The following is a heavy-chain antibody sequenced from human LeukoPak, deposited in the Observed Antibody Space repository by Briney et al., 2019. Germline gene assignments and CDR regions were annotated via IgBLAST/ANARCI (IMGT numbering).Heavy chain of an antibody. CDR1: GFTFSSYG. V-gene: IGHV3-30*03. J-gene: IGHJ6*03. CDR3: ARAQWTAFDYYYYMDV. Sequence: PGRSLRLSCAASGFTFSSYGMHWVRQAPGKGLEWVAVISYDGSNKYYADSVKGRFTISRDNSKNTLYLQMNSLRAEDTAVYYCARAQWTAFDYYYYMDVWGKGTTVTVSS. D-gene: IGHD3/OR15-3a*01. CDR2: ISYDGSNK.